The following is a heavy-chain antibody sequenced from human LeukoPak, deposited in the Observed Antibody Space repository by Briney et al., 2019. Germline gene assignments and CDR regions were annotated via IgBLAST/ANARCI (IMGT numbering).Heavy chain of an antibody. CDR3: AKAVDVSGSYGYFDY. D-gene: IGHD3-10*01. J-gene: IGHJ4*02. V-gene: IGHV3-23*01. Sequence: GGSLRLSCAASGFTFSSYAMNWVRQAPGKGLEWVSGISGSGGSTYYADSVKGRFTISRDNSKNTLYLQMNSLRAEDTAVYYCAKAVDVSGSYGYFDYWGQGTLVTVSS. CDR1: GFTFSSYA. CDR2: ISGSGGST.